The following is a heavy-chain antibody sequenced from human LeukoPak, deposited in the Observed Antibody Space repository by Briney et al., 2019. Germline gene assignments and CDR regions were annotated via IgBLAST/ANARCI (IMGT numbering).Heavy chain of an antibody. CDR1: GGTFSSYA. V-gene: IGHV1-69*13. Sequence: ASVKVSCKASGGTFSSYAISWVRQAPGQGLKWMGGIIPIFGTANYAQKFQGRVTITADESTSTAYMELSSLRSEDTAVYYCATGGNSDYYYYGMDVWGQGTTVTVSS. D-gene: IGHD4-23*01. J-gene: IGHJ6*02. CDR3: ATGGNSDYYYYGMDV. CDR2: IIPIFGTA.